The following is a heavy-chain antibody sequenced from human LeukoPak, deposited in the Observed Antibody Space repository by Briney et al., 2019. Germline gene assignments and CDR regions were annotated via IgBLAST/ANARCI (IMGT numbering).Heavy chain of an antibody. CDR3: ARESDIVVVVAATLYYYYYMDV. V-gene: IGHV3-48*04. CDR1: GFTFSSYS. Sequence: GGSLRLSCAASGFTFSSYSMNWVRQAPGKGLEWVSYISSTSSTIYYADSVKGRFTISRDNAKNSLYLQMNSLRAEDTAVYYCARESDIVVVVAATLYYYYYMDVWGKGTTVTISS. J-gene: IGHJ6*03. D-gene: IGHD2-15*01. CDR2: ISSTSSTI.